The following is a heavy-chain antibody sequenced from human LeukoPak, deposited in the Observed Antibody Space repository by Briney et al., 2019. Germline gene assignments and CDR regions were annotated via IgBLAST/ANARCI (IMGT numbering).Heavy chain of an antibody. Sequence: GESLKISCKGSGYSFTSYWIGWVRQMPGKGLEWIGIIYPGDSDTRYSPSFQGQVTISADKSISTAYLQWSSLKASDTAIYYCARHLLTPGGSYYFDFWGQGTLVTVSS. CDR3: ARHLLTPGGSYYFDF. V-gene: IGHV5-51*01. D-gene: IGHD1-26*01. CDR1: GYSFTSYW. J-gene: IGHJ4*02. CDR2: IYPGDSDT.